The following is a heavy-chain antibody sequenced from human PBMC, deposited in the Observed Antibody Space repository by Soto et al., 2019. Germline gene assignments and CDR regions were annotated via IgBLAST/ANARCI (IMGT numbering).Heavy chain of an antibody. CDR2: FDPEDGET. Sequence: FCKVSGYTLTELSMHWVRQAPGKGLEWMGGFDPEDGETIYAQKFQGRVTMTEDTSTDTAYMELSSLRSEDTAVYYCATDPHYGGGYWGQGTLVTVSS. J-gene: IGHJ4*02. D-gene: IGHD4-17*01. V-gene: IGHV1-24*01. CDR3: ATDPHYGGGY. CDR1: GYTLTELS.